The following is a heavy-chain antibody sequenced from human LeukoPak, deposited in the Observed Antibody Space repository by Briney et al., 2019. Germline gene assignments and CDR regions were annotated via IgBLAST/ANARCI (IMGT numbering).Heavy chain of an antibody. Sequence: PGGSLRLSCAASGFTFSSHGMHWVRQAPGKGLQWLAVISYDGGKTYYADSVEGRFTISRDNSKSTVYLEINSLRSEDTAIYYCARGFNDFWSGSQLEYWGQGTLVTVSS. CDR3: ARGFNDFWSGSQLEY. V-gene: IGHV3-30*03. J-gene: IGHJ4*02. D-gene: IGHD3-3*01. CDR2: ISYDGGKT. CDR1: GFTFSSHG.